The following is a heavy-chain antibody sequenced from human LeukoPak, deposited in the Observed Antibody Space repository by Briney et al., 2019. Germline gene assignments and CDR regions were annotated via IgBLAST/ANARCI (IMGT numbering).Heavy chain of an antibody. CDR1: GFTFSNYA. CDR3: AKPNAGRFDY. Sequence: PGGSLRLSCAASGFTFSNYAMSWVRQAPGKGLEWVSGISGSGGSTYYADSVKGRFTISRDNSKNTLYLQMNSLRAEDTAVYYCAKPNAGRFDYWGQGTLVTVSS. CDR2: ISGSGGST. V-gene: IGHV3-23*01. J-gene: IGHJ4*02. D-gene: IGHD3-10*01.